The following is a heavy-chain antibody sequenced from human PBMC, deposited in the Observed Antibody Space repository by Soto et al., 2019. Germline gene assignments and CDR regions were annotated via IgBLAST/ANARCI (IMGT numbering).Heavy chain of an antibody. CDR2: IIPIFGTA. Sequence: QVQLVQSGAEVKKPGSSVKVSCKTSGGTFSTYSIVWVRQAPGEGLEWMGGIIPIFGTANYAQKFQDRVTITADKSTNTAFMELSSLKSEDTAMYYCASSSGNNYGVGTNYYCDYWGQGTLVTVSS. D-gene: IGHD1-26*01. J-gene: IGHJ4*02. CDR3: ASSSGNNYGVGTNYYCDY. CDR1: GGTFSTYS. V-gene: IGHV1-69*06.